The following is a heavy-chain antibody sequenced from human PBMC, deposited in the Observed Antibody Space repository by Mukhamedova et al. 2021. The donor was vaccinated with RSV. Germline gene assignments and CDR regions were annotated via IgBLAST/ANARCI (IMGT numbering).Heavy chain of an antibody. V-gene: IGHV3-23*01. CDR2: ST. CDR3: ANPGHSIGYFHY. Sequence: STFYADSVKGRFTISRDNSKNTMYLQMNSLRAEDTALYYCANPGHSIGYFHYWGQGILVTVSS. J-gene: IGHJ4*02. D-gene: IGHD6-25*01.